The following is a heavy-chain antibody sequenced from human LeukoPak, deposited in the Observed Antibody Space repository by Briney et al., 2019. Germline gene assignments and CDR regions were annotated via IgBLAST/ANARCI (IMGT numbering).Heavy chain of an antibody. Sequence: PGGSLRLSCAASGFTFSTCAMSWVRQAPGKGLEWVSGISGTTSGTYYADSVKGRFTISRDNSKNTLSLQVNSLRAEDTAVYYCAKVRTYFYHGLDVWGQGTTVTVSS. J-gene: IGHJ6*02. CDR1: GFTFSTCA. CDR2: ISGTTSGT. D-gene: IGHD1-14*01. V-gene: IGHV3-23*01. CDR3: AKVRTYFYHGLDV.